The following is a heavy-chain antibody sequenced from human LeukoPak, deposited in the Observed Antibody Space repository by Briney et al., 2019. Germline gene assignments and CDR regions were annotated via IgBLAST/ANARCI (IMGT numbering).Heavy chain of an antibody. Sequence: ASVKVSCKASGYTFTSYGISWVRQAPGQGLEWMGWISAYNGNTNYAQKLQGRVTMTTDTSASTAYMELRSLRSDDTAVYYCARGVGYCSGGSCFNWFDPWGQGTLVTVSS. D-gene: IGHD2-15*01. J-gene: IGHJ5*02. V-gene: IGHV1-18*04. CDR3: ARGVGYCSGGSCFNWFDP. CDR2: ISAYNGNT. CDR1: GYTFTSYG.